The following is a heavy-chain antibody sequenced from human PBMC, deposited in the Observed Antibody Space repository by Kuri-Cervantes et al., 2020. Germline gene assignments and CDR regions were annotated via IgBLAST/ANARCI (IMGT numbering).Heavy chain of an antibody. J-gene: IGHJ6*02. CDR2: ISSSSSYI. CDR3: ARDRLGSGWYRVTTYGMDV. D-gene: IGHD6-19*01. Sequence: GGSLRLSCAASGFTFSRYWMSWVRQAPGKGLEWVSSISSSSSYIYYADSVKGRFTISRDNAKNSLYLQMNSLRAEDTAVYYCARDRLGSGWYRVTTYGMDVWGQGTTVTVSS. V-gene: IGHV3-21*01. CDR1: GFTFSRYW.